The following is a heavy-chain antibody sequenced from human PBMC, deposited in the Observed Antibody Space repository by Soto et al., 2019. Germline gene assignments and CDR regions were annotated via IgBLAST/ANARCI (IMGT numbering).Heavy chain of an antibody. D-gene: IGHD1-1*01. J-gene: IGHJ6*02. CDR2: IIPIFGTA. V-gene: IGHV1-69*13. CDR3: ARDLWVEPELYYYGREV. CDR1: GGIFRISP. Sequence: ASVPDSCQTSGGIFRISPSSWVREEPGQVLEWMGGIIPIFGTANYAQKFQGRVTITADESTSTAYMELSSLTSVTAADTAVYYCARDLWVEPELYYYGREVWGQGTTVTVSS.